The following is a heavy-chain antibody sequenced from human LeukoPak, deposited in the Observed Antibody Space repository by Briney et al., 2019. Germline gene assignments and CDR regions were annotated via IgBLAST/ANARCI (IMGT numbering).Heavy chain of an antibody. CDR1: GFTCCSYR. CDR2: ISGSSGTI. V-gene: IGHV3-48*01. D-gene: IGHD3-16*01. Sequence: GGSLTLSCLASGFTCCSYRMKWVRQAPGKGVEGVSYISGSSGTIYYADSVKGRFTISRDNAKNSLYLQMNSLRAEDAAVYYCARRSEFGVLYYMDIWGKGTTVTVSS. J-gene: IGHJ6*03. CDR3: ARRSEFGVLYYMDI.